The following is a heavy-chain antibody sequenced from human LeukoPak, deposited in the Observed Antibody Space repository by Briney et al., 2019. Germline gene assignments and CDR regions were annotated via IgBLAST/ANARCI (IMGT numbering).Heavy chain of an antibody. Sequence: SETLSLTCTVSGGSISSGGYHWSWIRQHPGKGLEWIGYIYYSGSTYYNPSLKSRVTISVDTSKNQFSLKLSSVTAADTAVYYCARLNYYDSSGYSQYFDYWGQGTLVTVSS. CDR3: ARLNYYDSSGYSQYFDY. CDR1: GGSISSGGYH. V-gene: IGHV4-31*03. CDR2: IYYSGST. D-gene: IGHD3-22*01. J-gene: IGHJ4*02.